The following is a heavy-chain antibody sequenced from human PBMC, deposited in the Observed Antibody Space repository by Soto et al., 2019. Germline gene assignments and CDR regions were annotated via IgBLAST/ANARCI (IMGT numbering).Heavy chain of an antibody. CDR2: ISISGTYR. CDR1: GFTLSSYD. V-gene: IGHV3-21*01. D-gene: IGHD3-10*01. Sequence: GGSLRLSCVVSGFTLSSYDMHWVRQAPGEGLEWVASISISGTYRHYAESVRGRFTISRDNARRSLFLQMNSLRAADSAVYFCARDWAGSENYRYYHSDVWGKGTTVTVSS. J-gene: IGHJ6*03. CDR3: ARDWAGSENYRYYHSDV.